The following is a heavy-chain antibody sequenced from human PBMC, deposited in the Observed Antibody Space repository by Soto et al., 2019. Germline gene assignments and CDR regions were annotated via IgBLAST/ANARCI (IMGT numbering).Heavy chain of an antibody. CDR3: ARYCSSTSCTEDYYYGMDV. CDR1: GYTFTSYD. V-gene: IGHV1-8*01. CDR2: MNPNSGNT. D-gene: IGHD2-2*01. Sequence: ASVKVSCKASGYTFTSYDINWVRQATGQGLEWMGWMNPNSGNTGYAQKFQGRVTMTRNTSISTAYMELSSLRSEDTAVYYCARYCSSTSCTEDYYYGMDVWGQGTTVTVSS. J-gene: IGHJ6*02.